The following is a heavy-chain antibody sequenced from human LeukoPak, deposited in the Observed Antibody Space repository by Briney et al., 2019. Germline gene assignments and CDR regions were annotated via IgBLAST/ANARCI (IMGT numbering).Heavy chain of an antibody. J-gene: IGHJ6*03. D-gene: IGHD3-3*01. CDR3: ARRTHYDFWSGYYTNYYYYMDV. CDR1: GGSISSSSYY. CDR2: IYYSGST. V-gene: IGHV4-39*01. Sequence: SETLSLTCTVSGGSISSSSYYWGWIRQPPGKGLEWIGSIYYSGSTYYNPSLKSRVTISVDTSKNQFSLKLSSVTAADTAVYYCARRTHYDFWSGYYTNYYYYMDVWDKGTTVTVSS.